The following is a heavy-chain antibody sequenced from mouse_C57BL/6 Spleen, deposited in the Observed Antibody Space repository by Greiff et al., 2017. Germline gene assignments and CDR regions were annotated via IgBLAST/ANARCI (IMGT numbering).Heavy chain of an antibody. D-gene: IGHD1-1*01. V-gene: IGHV1-82*01. CDR3: ARSPFMTTVAGFDY. J-gene: IGHJ2*01. CDR1: GYAFSSSW. Sequence: VQLQQSGPELVKPGASVKISCKASGYAFSSSWMNWVKQRPGKGLEWIGRIYPGDGDPNYNGKFKGKATLTADKSSSTAYMQLSSLTSEDSAVYFCARSPFMTTVAGFDYGGQGTTLTVSS. CDR2: IYPGDGDP.